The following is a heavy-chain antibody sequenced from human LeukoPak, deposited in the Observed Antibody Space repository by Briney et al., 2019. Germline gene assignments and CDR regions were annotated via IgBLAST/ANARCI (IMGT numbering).Heavy chain of an antibody. V-gene: IGHV1-69*06. J-gene: IGHJ6*03. CDR1: GGTFSSYA. D-gene: IGHD6-19*01. CDR2: IIPIFGTA. Sequence: GASVKVSCKASGGTFSSYAISWVRQAPGQGLEWMGGIIPIFGTANYAQKFQGRVTITADKSTSTAYMELSSLRSEDTAVYYCARRAVGNSHYYYMDVWGRGTTVTVSS. CDR3: ARRAVGNSHYYYMDV.